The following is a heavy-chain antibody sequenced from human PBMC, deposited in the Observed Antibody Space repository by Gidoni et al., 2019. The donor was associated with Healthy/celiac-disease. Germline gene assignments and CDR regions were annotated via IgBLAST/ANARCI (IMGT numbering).Heavy chain of an antibody. CDR3: ARDRKGRRAAAGKGNWFDP. D-gene: IGHD6-13*01. Sequence: VQLVQSGAEVKKPGASVKVSCKASGYTFTIYGISRVRQAPGQGLEWMGWISAYNGNTNYAQKLQGRVTMTTETSTSTAYMELRSLRSDDTAVYYCARDRKGRRAAAGKGNWFDPWGQGTLVTVSS. CDR2: ISAYNGNT. V-gene: IGHV1-18*01. CDR1: GYTFTIYG. J-gene: IGHJ5*02.